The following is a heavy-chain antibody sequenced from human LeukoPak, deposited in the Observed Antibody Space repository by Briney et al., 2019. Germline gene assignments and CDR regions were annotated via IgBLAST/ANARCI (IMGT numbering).Heavy chain of an antibody. Sequence: PSETLPLTCAVYGGSFSGYYWSWIRQPPGKGLEWIGEINHSGSTNYNPSLKSRVTISVDTSKNQFSLKLSSVTAADTAVYYCARGVGSSGWYVRDYYYYYGMDVWGQGTTVTVSS. CDR2: INHSGST. CDR3: ARGVGSSGWYVRDYYYYYGMDV. J-gene: IGHJ6*02. V-gene: IGHV4-34*01. D-gene: IGHD6-19*01. CDR1: GGSFSGYY.